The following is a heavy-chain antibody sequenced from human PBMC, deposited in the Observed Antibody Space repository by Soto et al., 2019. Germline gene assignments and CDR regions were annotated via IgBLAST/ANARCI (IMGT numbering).Heavy chain of an antibody. D-gene: IGHD2-2*01. Sequence: QVQLVESGGGLDKHGGSLRLSCAASGFTFSDYYMSWIRQAPGKGLEWVSYISSSGNTIYYSDSVKGRFTISRDNAKNSLYLQMNSLRAEDTAAYYCARGYCSSTSCSYFDYWGQGTLVTVSS. V-gene: IGHV3-11*01. J-gene: IGHJ4*02. CDR3: ARGYCSSTSCSYFDY. CDR2: ISSSGNTI. CDR1: GFTFSDYY.